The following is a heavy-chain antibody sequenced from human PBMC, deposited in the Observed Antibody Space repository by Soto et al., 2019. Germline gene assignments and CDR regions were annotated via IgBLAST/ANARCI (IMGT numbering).Heavy chain of an antibody. CDR3: ARVGDYDFWSGPYYGMDV. Sequence: GASVKVSCKASGYTFTSYDINWVRQATGQGLEWMGWMNPNSVNTGYAQKFQGRVTMTRNTSISTAYMELSSLRSEDTAVYYCARVGDYDFWSGPYYGMDVWGQGTKVTVSS. D-gene: IGHD3-3*01. CDR2: MNPNSVNT. V-gene: IGHV1-8*01. J-gene: IGHJ6*02. CDR1: GYTFTSYD.